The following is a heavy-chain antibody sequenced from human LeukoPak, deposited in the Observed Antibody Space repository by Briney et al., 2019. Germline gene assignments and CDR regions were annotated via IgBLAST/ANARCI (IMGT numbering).Heavy chain of an antibody. CDR2: IYSGGST. CDR1: GFTFSSYG. J-gene: IGHJ4*02. Sequence: GGSLRLSCAASGFTFSSYGMHWVRQAPGKGLEWVSVIYSGGSTYYADSVKGRFTISRDNSKNTLYLQMNSLRAEDTAVYYCASLGPAATFYWGQGTLVTVSS. CDR3: ASLGPAATFY. D-gene: IGHD2-2*01. V-gene: IGHV3-53*01.